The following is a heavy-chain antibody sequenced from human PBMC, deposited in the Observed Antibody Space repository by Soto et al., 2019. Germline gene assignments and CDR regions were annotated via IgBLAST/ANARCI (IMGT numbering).Heavy chain of an antibody. J-gene: IGHJ4*02. D-gene: IGHD1-20*01. CDR3: ARWVEVSLDYFDS. CDR2: IYHSGRT. CDR1: GGSMSNGYYY. V-gene: IGHV4-31*03. Sequence: PSKTMSLTCRVSGGSMSNGYYYWSWVRQNPGKGLEWIGHIYHSGRTYYNPSLKSRVGILVDTSKNQFSLNLNSVTAADTAVYYCARWVEVSLDYFDSWGQGTPVTVSS.